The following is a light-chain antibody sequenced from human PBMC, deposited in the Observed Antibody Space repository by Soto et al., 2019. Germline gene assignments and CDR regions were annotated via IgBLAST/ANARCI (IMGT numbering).Light chain of an antibody. CDR2: DAS. CDR1: QSFSSY. Sequence: EIVWTQSPATLSLSPGERANLSCRASQSFSSYLAWYQQKPGQAPRLLIYDASNRATGIPARFSGSGSGTDFTLTISSLEPEDFAVYYCQQRSNWPPAFGQGTKLEIK. V-gene: IGKV3-11*01. J-gene: IGKJ2*01. CDR3: QQRSNWPPA.